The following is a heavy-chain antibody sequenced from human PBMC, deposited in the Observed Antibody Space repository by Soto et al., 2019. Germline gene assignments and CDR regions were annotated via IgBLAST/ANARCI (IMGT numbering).Heavy chain of an antibody. D-gene: IGHD1-26*01. Sequence: QVQLVQSGAEVKKPGASVKVSCKASGYTFTGYYMHWVRQAPGQGLEWMGWINPNSGGTNYAQKFQGRVTITADESTSTAYMELSSLRSEDTAVYYCARVVGATPYYYYYYGMDVWGQGTTVTVSS. J-gene: IGHJ6*02. CDR2: INPNSGGT. V-gene: IGHV1-2*02. CDR1: GYTFTGYY. CDR3: ARVVGATPYYYYYYGMDV.